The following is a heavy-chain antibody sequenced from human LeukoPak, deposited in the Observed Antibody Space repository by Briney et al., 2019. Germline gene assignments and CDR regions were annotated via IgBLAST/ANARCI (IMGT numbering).Heavy chain of an antibody. V-gene: IGHV4-34*01. D-gene: IGHD6-13*01. CDR1: GGSFSGYY. CDR3: ARVSAAAARRNYYGMDV. J-gene: IGHJ6*02. CDR2: VNHSGST. Sequence: SETLSLTCPVYGGSFSGYYWSWIRQPPGKGLEWIGEVNHSGSTNYNPSLKSRVTISVDTSKNQFSLKLSSVTAADTAVYYCARVSAAAARRNYYGMDVWGQGTTVTVSS.